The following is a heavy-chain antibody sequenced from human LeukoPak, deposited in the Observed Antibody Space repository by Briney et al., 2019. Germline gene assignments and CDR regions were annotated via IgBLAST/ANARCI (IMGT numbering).Heavy chain of an antibody. V-gene: IGHV1-8*03. CDR3: ARGPSIYDRSLPPVY. CDR1: GYTFTSYD. J-gene: IGHJ4*02. D-gene: IGHD3-22*01. Sequence: ASVKVTCKASGYTFTSYDINWVRQATGQGLEWMGWMNPNSGNTGYAQKFQGRVTITRNTSISTAYMELSSLRSEDTAVYYCARGPSIYDRSLPPVYWGQGTLVTVSS. CDR2: MNPNSGNT.